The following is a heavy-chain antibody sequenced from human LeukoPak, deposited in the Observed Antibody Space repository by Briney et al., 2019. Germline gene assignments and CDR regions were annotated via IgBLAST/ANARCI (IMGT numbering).Heavy chain of an antibody. CDR2: FDPEDGET. D-gene: IGHD3-10*01. CDR1: GYTLTELS. V-gene: IGHV1-24*01. Sequence: ASVKVSCKVSGYTLTELSMHWMRQAPGKGLEWMGGFDPEDGETIYAQKFQGRVTMTEDTSTDTAYMELSSLRSEDTAVYYCATKAGTGDAFDIWGQGTMVTVSS. CDR3: ATKAGTGDAFDI. J-gene: IGHJ3*02.